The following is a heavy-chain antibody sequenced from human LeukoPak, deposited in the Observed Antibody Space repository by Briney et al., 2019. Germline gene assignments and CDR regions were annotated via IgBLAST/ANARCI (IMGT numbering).Heavy chain of an antibody. D-gene: IGHD3-10*01. CDR3: AVSYYYGSGSYYWTDAFDI. V-gene: IGHV4-59*01. CDR2: IYYSGST. Sequence: SETLSLTCTVSGGSISSYYWSWIRQPPGKGLEWIGYIYYSGSTNYNPSLKSRVTISVDTSKNQFSLKLSSVTAADTAVYYCAVSYYYGSGSYYWTDAFDIWGQGTMVTVSS. J-gene: IGHJ3*02. CDR1: GGSISSYY.